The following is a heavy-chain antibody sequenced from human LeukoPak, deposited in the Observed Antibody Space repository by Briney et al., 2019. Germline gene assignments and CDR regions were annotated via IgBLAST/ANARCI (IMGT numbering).Heavy chain of an antibody. CDR2: IYSGGST. J-gene: IGHJ4*02. Sequence: GGSLRLSCAASGFTVSSNYTSWVRQAPGKGLEWGSVIYSGGSTYYADSVKGRFTISRDNSKNTLYLQMNSLRAEDTAVYYCARGAIPSLEYYFDYWGQGTLVTVSS. CDR1: GFTVSSNY. D-gene: IGHD2-2*01. CDR3: ARGAIPSLEYYFDY. V-gene: IGHV3-53*01.